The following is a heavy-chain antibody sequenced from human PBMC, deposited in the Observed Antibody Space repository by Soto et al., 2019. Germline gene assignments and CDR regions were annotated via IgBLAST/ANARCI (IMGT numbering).Heavy chain of an antibody. CDR1: GFTFNTYG. J-gene: IGHJ4*02. D-gene: IGHD6-13*01. V-gene: IGHV3-33*01. Sequence: GGSLRLSCAASGFTFNTYGMHWVRQAPGKGLEWVAVIWYDGGIKYYADSTRGRFTVSRDNSRNTLYLQMNSLRAEDTAVYYCARGLYSPSTFDYWGQGTLVTVSS. CDR3: ARGLYSPSTFDY. CDR2: IWYDGGIK.